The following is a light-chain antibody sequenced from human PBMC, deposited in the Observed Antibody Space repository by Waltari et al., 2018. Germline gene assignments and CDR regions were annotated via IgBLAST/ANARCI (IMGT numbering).Light chain of an antibody. Sequence: QAGLTQPPSVSKALRQTATLTCTGNSNNVGNLGAAWLQQHQGHPPKLVSYRNPARPSGISDGLSASRSGNTASLTIAGLEAEDEADYYCSTWDSSLSGWVFGGGTKLTVL. CDR1: SNNVGNLG. J-gene: IGLJ3*02. CDR2: RNP. CDR3: STWDSSLSGWV. V-gene: IGLV10-54*01.